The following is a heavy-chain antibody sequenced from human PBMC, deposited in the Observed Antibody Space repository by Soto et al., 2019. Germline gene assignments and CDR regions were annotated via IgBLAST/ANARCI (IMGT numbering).Heavy chain of an antibody. CDR2: INSDGSRK. D-gene: IGHD3-10*01. CDR1: GFTFSSYW. J-gene: IGHJ4*02. CDR3: ARVPCDSGRYPTH. Sequence: EVQLVESGGGLVQPGASLRLSCAASGFTFSSYWMHWVRQVPGKGLVWVSRINSDGSRKNYADSVKGRFTIYRDNAKNTLYLQLSSLRAEDTAVYYCARVPCDSGRYPTHWGQGTLVTVSS. V-gene: IGHV3-74*01.